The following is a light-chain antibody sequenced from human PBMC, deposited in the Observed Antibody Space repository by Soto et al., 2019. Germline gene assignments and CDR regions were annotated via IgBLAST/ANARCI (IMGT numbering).Light chain of an antibody. CDR3: QQASDFPLT. CDR2: AAS. J-gene: IGKJ5*01. CDR1: QGISGW. V-gene: IGKV1-12*01. Sequence: DIQMTQSPSSVSASVGDRVTITCRASQGISGWLAWYQQKPGKAPKLLIYAASTLQSGVPARFTGSESGTDFTLTISSLQPEDAATYYCQQASDFPLTFGQGKRLEIE.